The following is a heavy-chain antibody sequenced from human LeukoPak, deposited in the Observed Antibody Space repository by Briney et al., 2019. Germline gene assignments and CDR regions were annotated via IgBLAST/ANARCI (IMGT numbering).Heavy chain of an antibody. CDR1: GYTFTSYD. V-gene: IGHV1-8*01. CDR2: MNPNSGNT. Sequence: GASVKVSCKASGYTFTSYDINWVRQATGQGLEWMGWMNPNSGNTGYAQKFQGRVTMTWNTSISTAYMELSSLRSEDTAVYYCARASITYDFWSGYFFYYYYGMDVWGQGTTVTVSS. CDR3: ARASITYDFWSGYFFYYYYGMDV. J-gene: IGHJ6*02. D-gene: IGHD3-3*01.